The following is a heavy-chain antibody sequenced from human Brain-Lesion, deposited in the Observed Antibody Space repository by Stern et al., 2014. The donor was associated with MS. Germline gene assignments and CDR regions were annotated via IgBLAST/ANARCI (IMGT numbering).Heavy chain of an antibody. V-gene: IGHV3-9*01. CDR2: LRWNRGTI. CDR1: GFTFADYA. Sequence: VQLVESGGDLVQPGRSLRLSCAAFGFTFADYAMHWVRQAPGKGLEWVAGLRWNRGTIGYADSVKGRFTTSRDNAYSSLYLQMNSLRPEDTALYYCARDITGSSAYFAYWGQGTLVTVSS. CDR3: ARDITGSSAYFAY. D-gene: IGHD1-14*01. J-gene: IGHJ4*02.